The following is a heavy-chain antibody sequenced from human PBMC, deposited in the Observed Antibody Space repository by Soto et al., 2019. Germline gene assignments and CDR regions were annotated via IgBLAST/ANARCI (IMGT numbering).Heavy chain of an antibody. CDR2: INHSGST. CDR3: AREKITGLFDY. D-gene: IGHD2-8*02. V-gene: IGHV4-34*01. CDR1: GGSFSGYY. Sequence: KPSETLSLACAVYGGSFSGYYWTWIRQPPGTGLEWIGEINHSGSTNYNPSLKSRVTISVDASKNQFSLKLTSVTAADTAVYYCAREKITGLFDYWGQRTLVTVSS. J-gene: IGHJ4*02.